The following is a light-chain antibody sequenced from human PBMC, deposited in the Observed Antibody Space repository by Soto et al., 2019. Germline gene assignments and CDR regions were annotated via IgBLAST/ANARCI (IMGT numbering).Light chain of an antibody. CDR2: GAS. J-gene: IGKJ2*01. CDR1: QSISSN. Sequence: EIVRTQSPATLSVSPGERATLSCRASQSISSNLAWYQHKPGRAPRLLIYGASTRATGIPARFSGSGSGTEFTLTLSSLQSEDFAVYCCQQYNDWPRTFGQGTKLEIK. CDR3: QQYNDWPRT. V-gene: IGKV3-15*01.